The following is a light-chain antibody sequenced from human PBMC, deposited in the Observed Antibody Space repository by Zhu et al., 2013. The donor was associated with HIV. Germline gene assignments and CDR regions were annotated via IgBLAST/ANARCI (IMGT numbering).Light chain of an antibody. V-gene: IGKV3-15*01. Sequence: EIVMTQSPATLSVSPGERASLSCRASQSVSSNLAWYQQKPGQAPRLLIYGASFRATGIPARFSGSGSGTEFTLTISRLEPEDFAVYYCQQYDSSPLTFGGGTKVEI. CDR3: QQYDSSPLT. J-gene: IGKJ4*01. CDR1: QSVSSN. CDR2: GAS.